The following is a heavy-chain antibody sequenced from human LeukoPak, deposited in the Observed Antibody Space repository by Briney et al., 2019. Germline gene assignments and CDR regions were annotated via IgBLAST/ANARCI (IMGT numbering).Heavy chain of an antibody. CDR3: ARVGVLLWFGELIYYFDY. Sequence: SQTLSLTCTVSGGSITSGSYYWSWIRQPAGKGLEWIGRIYTSGSTNYNPSLKSRVTISLDTSKNQFSLKLSSVTAADTAVYYCARVGVLLWFGELIYYFDYWGQGTLVTVSS. CDR1: GGSITSGSYY. D-gene: IGHD3-10*01. CDR2: IYTSGST. J-gene: IGHJ4*02. V-gene: IGHV4-61*02.